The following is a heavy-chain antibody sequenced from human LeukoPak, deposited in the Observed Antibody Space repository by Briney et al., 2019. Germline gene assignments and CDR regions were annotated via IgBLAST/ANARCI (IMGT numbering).Heavy chain of an antibody. CDR2: IQNDGNDK. CDR3: ARDRMGAILYFDS. V-gene: IGHV3-30*02. CDR1: GLTFSTYG. Sequence: GGSLRLSCAASGLTFSTYGMHWVRQAPGKGLEWVAFIQNDGNDKYYADSVKGRFTISRDNSKNTLYLQVNSLRAEDTAVYYCARDRMGAILYFDSWGQGTLVTVSS. J-gene: IGHJ4*02. D-gene: IGHD1-26*01.